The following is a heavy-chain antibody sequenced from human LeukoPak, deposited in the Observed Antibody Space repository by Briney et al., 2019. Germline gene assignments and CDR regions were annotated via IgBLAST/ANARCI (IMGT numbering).Heavy chain of an antibody. CDR2: INPNSGGT. D-gene: IGHD4-4*01. CDR1: GYTFTGYY. V-gene: IGHV1-2*02. J-gene: IGHJ6*02. CDR3: ARANHNSNLPEYYYYYGMDV. Sequence: GASVKVSCKASGYTFTGYYMHWVRQAPGQGLEWMGWINPNSGGTNYAQKFQGRVTMTRDTSISTAYMELSRLRSDDTAVYYCARANHNSNLPEYYYYYGMDVWGQGTTVTVSS.